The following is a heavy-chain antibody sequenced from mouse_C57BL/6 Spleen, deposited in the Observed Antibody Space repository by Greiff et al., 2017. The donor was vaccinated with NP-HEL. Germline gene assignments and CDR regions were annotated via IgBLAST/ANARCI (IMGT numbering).Heavy chain of an antibody. J-gene: IGHJ2*01. V-gene: IGHV5-4*01. Sequence: EVQVVESGGGLVKPGGSLKLSCAASGFTFSSYAMSWVRQTPEKRLEWVATISDGGSYTYYPDNVKGRFTISRDNAKNNLYLQMSHLKSEDTAMYYCARVLSYYGSSYVDYWGQGTTLTVSS. CDR1: GFTFSSYA. CDR2: ISDGGSYT. D-gene: IGHD1-1*01. CDR3: ARVLSYYGSSYVDY.